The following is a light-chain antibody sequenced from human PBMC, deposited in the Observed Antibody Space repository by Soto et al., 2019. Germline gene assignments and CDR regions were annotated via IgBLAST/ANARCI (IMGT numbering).Light chain of an antibody. CDR1: QGISTY. V-gene: IGKV1-8*01. J-gene: IGKJ5*01. Sequence: AIRMTQSPSSFSASTGERVTITCRASQGISTYLAWYQQKPGKAPKLLIYAASTLQSGVPSRFSGSGSGTDFTLTISSLQPEDFATYYCQQSYSTPPITFGQGTRLEIK. CDR3: QQSYSTPPIT. CDR2: AAS.